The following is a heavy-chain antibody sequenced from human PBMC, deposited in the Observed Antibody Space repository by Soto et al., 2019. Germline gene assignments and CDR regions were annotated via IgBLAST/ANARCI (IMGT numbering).Heavy chain of an antibody. D-gene: IGHD2-2*01. V-gene: IGHV3-48*03. CDR2: ISSSGYTV. Sequence: GGSLRLSCAASRFTFSTYEMNWVRQAPGKGLEWVSYISSSGYTVYYADSVKGRFTISRDNTRNSLYLQMNSLRDEDTAIYYCVRYCSTTLCNGVATRTFDYWGNGTLVTVSS. CDR1: RFTFSTYE. CDR3: VRYCSTTLCNGVATRTFDY. J-gene: IGHJ4*01.